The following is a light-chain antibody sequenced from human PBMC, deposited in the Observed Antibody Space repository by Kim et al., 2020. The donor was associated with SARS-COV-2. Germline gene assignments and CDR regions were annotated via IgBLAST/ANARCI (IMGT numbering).Light chain of an antibody. CDR1: QSISNY. J-gene: IGKJ1*01. V-gene: IGKV1-39*01. Sequence: ASVGDRVNITCRASQSISNYLNWYQQKPGKAPKVLIYAASSLQSGVPSRFSGSGSGTDFSLTISSLQPEDVATYYCQHTYSTPRTFGQGTKVDIK. CDR2: AAS. CDR3: QHTYSTPRT.